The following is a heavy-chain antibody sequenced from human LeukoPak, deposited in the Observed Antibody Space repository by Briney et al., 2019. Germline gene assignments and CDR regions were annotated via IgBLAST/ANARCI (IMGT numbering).Heavy chain of an antibody. J-gene: IGHJ4*02. CDR3: TSEYSSSPAY. D-gene: IGHD6-6*01. CDR1: GGSFSGYY. V-gene: IGHV4-34*01. CDR2: INHSGST. Sequence: SETLSLTCAVYGGSFSGYYWSWIRQPPGKGLEWIGEINHSGSTNYNPSLKSRVTISVDTSKNQFSLKLESVTAADTAVYYCTSEYSSSPAYWGQGTLVTVSS.